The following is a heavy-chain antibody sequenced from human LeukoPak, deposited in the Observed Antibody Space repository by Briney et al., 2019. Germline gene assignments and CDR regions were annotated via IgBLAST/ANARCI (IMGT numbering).Heavy chain of an antibody. CDR2: ISGSGGST. Sequence: GGSLRLSCAATGFTFSSYAMNWVRQAPGKGLEWVSAISGSGGSTYYADSVKGRFTISRDNSKNTLYLQMNRLRDEDTAVYYCAKNLEDDSVSLPDAFDIWGQGTMVTVSS. J-gene: IGHJ3*02. CDR3: AKNLEDDSVSLPDAFDI. V-gene: IGHV3-23*01. CDR1: GFTFSSYA. D-gene: IGHD3-3*01.